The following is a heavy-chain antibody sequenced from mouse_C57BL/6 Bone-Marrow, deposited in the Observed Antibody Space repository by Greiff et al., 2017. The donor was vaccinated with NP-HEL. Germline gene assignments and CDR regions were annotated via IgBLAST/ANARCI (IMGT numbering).Heavy chain of an antibody. Sequence: QVQLQQSGAELARPGASVKLSCKASGYTFTSYGISWVKQRTGQGLEWIGEIYPRSGNTYYNEKFKGKATLTADKSSSTAYMELRSLTSEDSAVYFWARRYRSPYWYVDVWGTGTTVTVSS. D-gene: IGHD1-1*01. CDR3: ARRYRSPYWYVDV. V-gene: IGHV1-81*01. CDR2: IYPRSGNT. CDR1: GYTFTSYG. J-gene: IGHJ1*03.